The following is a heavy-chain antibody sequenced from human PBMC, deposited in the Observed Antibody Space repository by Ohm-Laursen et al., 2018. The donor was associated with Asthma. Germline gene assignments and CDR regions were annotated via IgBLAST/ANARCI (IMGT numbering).Heavy chain of an antibody. V-gene: IGHV1-69*01. Sequence: SSVKVSCKASGGTFSNSGISWVRQAPGQGLEWMGGIIPIFGTANYAQKFRGRATITADESTSTAYMELSSLRSEDTAVYYCARCSSTSCYAGYYYYGMDVWGQGTTVTVSS. CDR3: ARCSSTSCYAGYYYYGMDV. CDR2: IIPIFGTA. J-gene: IGHJ6*02. CDR1: GGTFSNSG. D-gene: IGHD2-2*01.